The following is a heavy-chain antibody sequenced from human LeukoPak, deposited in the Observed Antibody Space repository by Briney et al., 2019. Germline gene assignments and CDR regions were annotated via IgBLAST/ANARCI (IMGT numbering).Heavy chain of an antibody. J-gene: IGHJ3*02. CDR1: GGSISSSSDY. Sequence: SETLSLTCTVSGGSISSSSDYWGWIRQPPGKGLEGIGSINYSGSTYYNPSLKSRVTISVDTSKNQFSLKLSSVTAADTAVYYCAKKGDTGNYDIWGQGAMVTVSS. V-gene: IGHV4-39*01. CDR2: INYSGST. D-gene: IGHD1-26*01. CDR3: AKKGDTGNYDI.